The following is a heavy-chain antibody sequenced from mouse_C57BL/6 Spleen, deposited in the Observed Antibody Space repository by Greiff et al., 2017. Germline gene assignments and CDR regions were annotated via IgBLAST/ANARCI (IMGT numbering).Heavy chain of an antibody. Sequence: QVHVKQSGAELVRPGASVTLSCKASGYTFTDYEMHWVKQTPVHGLEWIGAIDPETGGTAYNQKFKGKAILTADKSSSTAYMELRSLTSEDSAVYYCTRGRVYYSNYGGFAYWGQGTLVTVSA. V-gene: IGHV1-15*01. CDR1: GYTFTDYE. D-gene: IGHD2-5*01. J-gene: IGHJ3*01. CDR3: TRGRVYYSNYGGFAY. CDR2: IDPETGGT.